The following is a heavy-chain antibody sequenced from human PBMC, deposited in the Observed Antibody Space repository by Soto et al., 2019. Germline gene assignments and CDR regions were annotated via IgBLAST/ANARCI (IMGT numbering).Heavy chain of an antibody. Sequence: EVQLVESGGGLVQPGRSLRLACAASGFTFDEYGMHWVRQAPGKGLEWVAGISWNGGTKDYAASVKGRFTISRDSAKNSLYLQMNSLRAEDTALYYCAHRRGADYKGCFHYWGQGTLVTVSS. CDR2: ISWNGGTK. J-gene: IGHJ4*02. D-gene: IGHD4-4*01. CDR1: GFTFDEYG. V-gene: IGHV3-9*01. CDR3: AHRRGADYKGCFHY.